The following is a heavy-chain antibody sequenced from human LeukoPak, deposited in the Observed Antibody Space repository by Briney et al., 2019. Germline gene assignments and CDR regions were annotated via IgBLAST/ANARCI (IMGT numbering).Heavy chain of an antibody. CDR3: ATYGSGSGTFFDS. Sequence: GGSLRLSCAASGFTFSDYYMSWIRQAPGKGLEWIACISSSGGYIIYYADSVKGRFTISRDNAKNSLYLQMNSLRAEDTALYYCATYGSGSGTFFDSWGQGTLVTVS. CDR1: GFTFSDYY. D-gene: IGHD3-10*01. J-gene: IGHJ4*01. V-gene: IGHV3-11*04. CDR2: ISSSGGYII.